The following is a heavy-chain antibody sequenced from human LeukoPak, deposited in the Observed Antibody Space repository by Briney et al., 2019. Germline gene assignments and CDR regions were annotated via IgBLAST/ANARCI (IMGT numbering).Heavy chain of an antibody. Sequence: PGGSLRLSCAASGFTFSSYWMTWVRQAPGKGREWVGNINQEGRDKNYVDSVKGRFTISRDNAKNSLYLQMNNLRAEDTAVYYCARDIRYFDLWGRGTLVTVSS. CDR1: GFTFSSYW. CDR3: ARDIRYFDL. J-gene: IGHJ2*01. V-gene: IGHV3-7*01. CDR2: INQEGRDK.